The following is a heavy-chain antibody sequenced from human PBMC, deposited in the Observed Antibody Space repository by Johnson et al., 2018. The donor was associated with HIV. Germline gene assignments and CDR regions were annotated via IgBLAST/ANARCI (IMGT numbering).Heavy chain of an antibody. Sequence: VQLVESGGGLVQPGGSLRLSCAASGFTFSSYWMSWVRQAPGQGLEWVANIKQDGSEKYDVADVTGRPTISRDNSKNTLYLQMNSLRAEDTAVYYCTKGRIFGVVMEAFDIWGQGTMVTVSS. CDR3: TKGRIFGVVMEAFDI. CDR2: IKQDGSEK. J-gene: IGHJ3*02. CDR1: GFTFSSYW. D-gene: IGHD3-3*01. V-gene: IGHV3-7*01.